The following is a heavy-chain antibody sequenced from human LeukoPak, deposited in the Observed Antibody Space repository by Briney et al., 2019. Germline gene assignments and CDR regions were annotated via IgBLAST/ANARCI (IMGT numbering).Heavy chain of an antibody. CDR1: GDSVSSNSAA. J-gene: IGHJ4*02. D-gene: IGHD3-10*01. Sequence: SQTLSLTCAISGDSVSSNSAAWNWIRQSPSRGLEWLGRTYYRSKWYNDYAVSVKSRITINPDTSKNQFSLKLSSVTAADTAVYYCARGRGNYYGSGSYYCDYWGQGTLVTVSS. CDR2: TYYRSKWYN. CDR3: ARGRGNYYGSGSYYCDY. V-gene: IGHV6-1*01.